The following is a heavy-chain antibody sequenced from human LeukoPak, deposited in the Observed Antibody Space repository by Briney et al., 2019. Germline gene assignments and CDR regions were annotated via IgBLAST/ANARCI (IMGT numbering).Heavy chain of an antibody. Sequence: PGGSLRLSCAASGFTLSDSWMSWVRQAPGKGLEWVAHMNQDGSEKDYVDSVKGRFTISRDNARNSLYLQIGSLRAEDTAVYYCATYTHWVAGDVWGQGTTVTVSS. J-gene: IGHJ6*02. D-gene: IGHD3-16*01. V-gene: IGHV3-7*01. CDR1: GFTLSDSW. CDR2: MNQDGSEK. CDR3: ATYTHWVAGDV.